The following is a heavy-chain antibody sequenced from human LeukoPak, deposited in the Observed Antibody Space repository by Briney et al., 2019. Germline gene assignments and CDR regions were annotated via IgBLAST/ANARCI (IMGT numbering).Heavy chain of an antibody. D-gene: IGHD4-17*01. CDR3: ARPIRQNYGDYGLQEYYWYFDL. CDR2: INPNSGGT. J-gene: IGHJ2*01. CDR1: GYTFTGYY. Sequence: ASVKVSCKASGYTFTGYYMHWVRQAPGQGLEWMGWINPNSGGTNYAQKFQGRVTMTRDTSISTAYMELSRLRSDDTAVYYCARPIRQNYGDYGLQEYYWYFDLWGRGPLVTVSS. V-gene: IGHV1-2*02.